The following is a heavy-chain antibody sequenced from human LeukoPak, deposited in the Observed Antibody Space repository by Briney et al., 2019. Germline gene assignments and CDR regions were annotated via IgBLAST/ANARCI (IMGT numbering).Heavy chain of an antibody. V-gene: IGHV4-34*01. CDR1: GGSFSGYY. Sequence: SETLSLTCAVYGGSFSGYYWSWIRQPPGKGLGWIGEINHSGSTNYNPSLKSRVTISVDTSKNQFSLKLSSVTAADTAVYYCATPAAGQDPYDYWGQGTLVTVSS. D-gene: IGHD3-10*01. CDR3: ATPAAGQDPYDY. J-gene: IGHJ4*02. CDR2: INHSGST.